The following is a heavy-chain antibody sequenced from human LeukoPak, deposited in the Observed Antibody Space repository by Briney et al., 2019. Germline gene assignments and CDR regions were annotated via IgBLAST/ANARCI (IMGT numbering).Heavy chain of an antibody. CDR2: INHSGST. J-gene: IGHJ4*02. Sequence: SETLSLTCAVYGGSFSGYYWSWIRQPPGKGLEWIGEINHSGSTYYNSSLKSRVTISVDTSKNQFSLKLSSVTAADTAVYYCARGYYDSSGYYFGNYFDYWGQGTRVTVSS. CDR1: GGSFSGYY. D-gene: IGHD3-22*01. V-gene: IGHV4-34*01. CDR3: ARGYYDSSGYYFGNYFDY.